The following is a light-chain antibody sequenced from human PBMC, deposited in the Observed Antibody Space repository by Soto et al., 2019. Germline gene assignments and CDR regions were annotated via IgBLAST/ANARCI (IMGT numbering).Light chain of an antibody. V-gene: IGLV1-36*01. Sequence: QSVLTQPPSVSEAPRQRVTISCSGSSSNIGNNAVNWYQQLPGKAPKLLIYYDDLLPSGVSDRFSGSKSGTSASLAISGLQPEDEADYYCAVWDDSLNGPVFGGGTKLTVL. CDR1: SSNIGNNA. J-gene: IGLJ3*02. CDR2: YDD. CDR3: AVWDDSLNGPV.